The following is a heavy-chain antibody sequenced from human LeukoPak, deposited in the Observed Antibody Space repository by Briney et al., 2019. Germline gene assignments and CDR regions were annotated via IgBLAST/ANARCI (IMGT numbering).Heavy chain of an antibody. J-gene: IGHJ4*02. CDR1: GYTFTGYY. V-gene: IGHV1-2*02. CDR2: INPNSGGT. CDR3: AREVVVVVAATALFIRRNGVFDY. D-gene: IGHD2-15*01. Sequence: GASVKVSCKASGYTFTGYYMHWVRQAPGQGLEWMGWINPNSGGTNYAQKFQGRVTMTRDTSISTAYMELSRLRSDDTAVYYCAREVVVVVAATALFIRRNGVFDYWGQGTLVTVSS.